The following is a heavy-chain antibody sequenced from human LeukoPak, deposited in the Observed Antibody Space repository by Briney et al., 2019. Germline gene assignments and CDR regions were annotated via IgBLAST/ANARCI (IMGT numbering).Heavy chain of an antibody. D-gene: IGHD3-3*01. CDR3: ARGDLGFDY. CDR2: IGKAGDA. CDR1: GFIFRSYD. V-gene: IGHV3-13*04. J-gene: IGHJ4*02. Sequence: GSLRFSCAASGFIFRSYDMHWVRQATGKGLEWLSGIGKAGDAYYTGSVKGRFTISRENAKRSLYLQMNSLRAGDTAVYYCARGDLGFDYWGLGTLVTVSS.